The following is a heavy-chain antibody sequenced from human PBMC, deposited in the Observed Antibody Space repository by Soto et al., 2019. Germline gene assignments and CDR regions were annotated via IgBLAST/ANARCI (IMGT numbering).Heavy chain of an antibody. J-gene: IGHJ4*02. D-gene: IGHD6-13*01. V-gene: IGHV3-30-3*01. CDR2: ISYDGSNK. CDR3: ARDQSRGYSSSWSFDY. CDR1: GFTFSSYA. Sequence: GGSLRLSCAASGFTFSSYAMHWVRQAPGKGLEWVAVISYDGSNKYYADSVKGRFTISRDNSKNTLYLQMNSLRAEDTAVYYCARDQSRGYSSSWSFDYWGQGTLVTVSS.